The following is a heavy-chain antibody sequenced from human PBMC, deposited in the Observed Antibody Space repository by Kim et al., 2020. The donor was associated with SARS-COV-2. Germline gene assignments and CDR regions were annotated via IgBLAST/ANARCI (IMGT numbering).Heavy chain of an antibody. Sequence: GGSLRLSCAASGFSVSNYWINWVRHAPGKGLVWVSRISSDGRNTHYADSVKGRFTLSRDNAENTLFLQMNSLRAEDTAVYYCARGMFSSGFDVWGQGTTVPVSS. CDR1: GFSVSNYW. J-gene: IGHJ6*02. V-gene: IGHV3-74*01. D-gene: IGHD3-10*02. CDR3: ARGMFSSGFDV. CDR2: ISSDGRNT.